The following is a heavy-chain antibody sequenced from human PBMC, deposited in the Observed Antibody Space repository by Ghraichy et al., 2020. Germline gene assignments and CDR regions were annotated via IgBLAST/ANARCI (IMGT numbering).Heavy chain of an antibody. V-gene: IGHV1-18*01. CDR2: ISAYNGNT. Sequence: ASVKVSCKASGYTFTSYDISWVRQAPGQGLEWMGWISAYNGNTNYAQKLQGRVTMTTDTSTSTAYMELRSLRSNDTAVYYCARDKEYYYGSGSYLADYWGQGTLVTVSS. CDR1: GYTFTSYD. CDR3: ARDKEYYYGSGSYLADY. J-gene: IGHJ4*02. D-gene: IGHD3-10*01.